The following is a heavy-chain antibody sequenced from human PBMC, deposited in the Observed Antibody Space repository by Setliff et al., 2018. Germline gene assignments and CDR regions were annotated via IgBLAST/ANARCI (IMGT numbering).Heavy chain of an antibody. CDR2: FEPKSGDA. V-gene: IGHV1-2*02. CDR1: GYTFSDYY. CDR3: TKDLKKWLQFGWYFDL. D-gene: IGHD5-12*01. Sequence: GASVKVSCKASGYTFSDYYIHWMRQAPGQGLEWMGWFEPKSGDANYAQKLQGRVSMTRDTSISTAFLELNGLRSDDTAVYYCTKDLKKWLQFGWYFDLWGRGTLVTVSS. J-gene: IGHJ2*01.